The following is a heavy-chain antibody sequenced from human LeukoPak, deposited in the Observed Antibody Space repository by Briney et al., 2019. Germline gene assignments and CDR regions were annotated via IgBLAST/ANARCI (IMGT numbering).Heavy chain of an antibody. Sequence: GGSLRLSCAASGFTFSSYWMTWVRQTPGKGLEWVANIKQDGSEEYYVDSVKGRFIISRDNAKNSLNLQMNSLRAEDTALYYCARWYYGSGDVWGKGTTVTVSS. V-gene: IGHV3-7*01. J-gene: IGHJ6*04. CDR1: GFTFSSYW. D-gene: IGHD3-10*01. CDR2: IKQDGSEE. CDR3: ARWYYGSGDV.